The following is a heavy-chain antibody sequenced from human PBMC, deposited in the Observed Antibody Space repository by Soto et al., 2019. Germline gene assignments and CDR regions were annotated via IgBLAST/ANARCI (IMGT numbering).Heavy chain of an antibody. CDR3: AKGLVAATPDAFDI. D-gene: IGHD2-15*01. Sequence: SLRLSCAASGFTFDDYAMHSVRQAPGKGLEGVSGISWNSGSIGYADPVKGRFTISRDNGKNSLYLQMNSLRAEDTALYYCAKGLVAATPDAFDIWGQGTMDTVSS. CDR2: ISWNSGSI. J-gene: IGHJ3*02. V-gene: IGHV3-9*01. CDR1: GFTFDDYA.